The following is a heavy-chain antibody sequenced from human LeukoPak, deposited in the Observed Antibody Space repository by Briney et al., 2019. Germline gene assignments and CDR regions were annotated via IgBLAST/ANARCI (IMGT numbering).Heavy chain of an antibody. D-gene: IGHD4-11*01. V-gene: IGHV3-33*06. J-gene: IGHJ4*02. CDR3: VKDAQRGFDFSNSLES. CDR2: IWNDGTDK. Sequence: TGGSLRLSCATSGFTFSHYGMHWVRQAPGKGLEWVAVIWNDGTDKYYGDSVKGRFTISRDNSKNTVYLQMNSLRVEDTAVYYCVKDAQRGFDFSNSLESWGQGTLVTVSS. CDR1: GFTFSHYG.